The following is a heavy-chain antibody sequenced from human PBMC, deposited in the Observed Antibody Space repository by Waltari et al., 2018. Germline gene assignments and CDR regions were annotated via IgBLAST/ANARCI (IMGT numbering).Heavy chain of an antibody. Sequence: QVQLVQSGAEVKKPGSSVKVSCKASGGTFSSYTISWVRQAPGQGLEWMGRIIPILGIANYAQKFQGRVTITADKSTSTAYMELSSLRSEDTAVYYCARRSYYYDSSGYLDYWGQGTLVTVSS. CDR1: GGTFSSYT. J-gene: IGHJ4*02. D-gene: IGHD3-22*01. CDR2: IIPILGIA. CDR3: ARRSYYYDSSGYLDY. V-gene: IGHV1-69*02.